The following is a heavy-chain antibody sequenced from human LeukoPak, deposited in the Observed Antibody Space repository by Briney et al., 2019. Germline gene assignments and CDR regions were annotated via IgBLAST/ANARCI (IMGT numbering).Heavy chain of an antibody. CDR3: TTTIVGVTTWFDP. V-gene: IGHV3-15*01. CDR2: IKNKTNGGPT. D-gene: IGHD1-26*01. Sequence: GGSLRLSCAASGFTLSNAYMSWVRQAPGKGLEWVGRIKNKTNGGPTDYAAPVKGRFTISRDDSKNTLYLQMNSLKTEDTAVYYCTTTIVGVTTWFDPWGQGTLVTVSS. J-gene: IGHJ5*02. CDR1: GFTLSNAY.